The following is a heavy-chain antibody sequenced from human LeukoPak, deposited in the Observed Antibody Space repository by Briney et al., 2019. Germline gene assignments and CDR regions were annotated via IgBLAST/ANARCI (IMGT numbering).Heavy chain of an antibody. CDR2: IYYSGST. CDR3: ARGGLIYGNYFDY. J-gene: IGHJ4*02. D-gene: IGHD2-8*01. V-gene: IGHV4-59*01. Sequence: SETLSLTCTVSGGSISSYYWSWIRQPPGKGLEWIGYIYYSGSTNYSPSLKSRVTISVDTSKNQFSLKLSSVTAADTAVYYCARGGLIYGNYFDYWGQGTLVTVSS. CDR1: GGSISSYY.